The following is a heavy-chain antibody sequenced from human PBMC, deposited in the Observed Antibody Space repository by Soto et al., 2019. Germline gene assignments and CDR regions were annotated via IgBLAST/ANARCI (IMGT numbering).Heavy chain of an antibody. J-gene: IGHJ6*02. V-gene: IGHV3-23*01. CDR2: ISGSGGST. CDR3: AKDGYCSSTSCYVDSDYYYGMDV. D-gene: IGHD2-2*03. CDR1: GFTFSSYA. Sequence: PGGSLRLSCAASGFTFSSYAMSWVRQAPGKGLEWVSAISGSGGSTYYADSVKGRFTISRDNSKNTLYLQMNSLRAEDTAVYYCAKDGYCSSTSCYVDSDYYYGMDVWGQGTTVTVSS.